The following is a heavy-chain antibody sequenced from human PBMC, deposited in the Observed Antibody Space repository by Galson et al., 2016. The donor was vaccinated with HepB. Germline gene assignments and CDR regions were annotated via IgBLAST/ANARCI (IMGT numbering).Heavy chain of an antibody. CDR3: ARGGDFWSGYFFQD. J-gene: IGHJ1*01. D-gene: IGHD3-3*01. V-gene: IGHV1-2*02. Sequence: SCKASGYMFTGYYMHWVRQAPGQGLEWMGWINPNSGGTDYAQEFQGRVTVTRDTSIRTAYMELSRLRSDDTAVYYCARGGDFWSGYFFQDWGQGTQFIVSS. CDR2: INPNSGGT. CDR1: GYMFTGYY.